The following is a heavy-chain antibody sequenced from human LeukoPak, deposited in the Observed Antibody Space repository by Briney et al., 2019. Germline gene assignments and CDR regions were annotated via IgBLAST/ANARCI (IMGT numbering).Heavy chain of an antibody. CDR1: GFTFSSYS. J-gene: IGHJ4*02. Sequence: GGSLRLSCAASGFTFSSYSMNWVRQAPGKGLEWASSISSSSSYIYYADSVKGRFTISRDNAKNSLYLQMNSLRAEDTAVYYCAREGEYCSGGSCYTSSKTWGQGTLVTVSS. V-gene: IGHV3-21*01. D-gene: IGHD2-15*01. CDR3: AREGEYCSGGSCYTSSKT. CDR2: ISSSSSYI.